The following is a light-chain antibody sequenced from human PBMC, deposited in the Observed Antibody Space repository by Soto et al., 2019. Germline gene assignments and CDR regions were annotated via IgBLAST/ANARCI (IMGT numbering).Light chain of an antibody. J-gene: IGLJ2*01. V-gene: IGLV2-8*01. CDR1: SSDIGAYNH. Sequence: QSVLTQPPSASGSPGQSVTISCTGTSSDIGAYNHVSWYQQHPGKAPRFIIYEVSQRPSGVPDRFSGSKSGNTASLTVSGLQADDEADYYCSSYAGSNGPVIFGGGTKVTVL. CDR3: SSYAGSNGPVI. CDR2: EVS.